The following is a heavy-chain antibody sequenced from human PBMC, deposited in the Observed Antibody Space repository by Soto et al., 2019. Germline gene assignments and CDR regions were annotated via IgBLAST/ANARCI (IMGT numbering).Heavy chain of an antibody. CDR1: GGSISSYY. D-gene: IGHD3-22*01. CDR3: ARERYYDASGGFDY. CDR2: IKSDGSST. J-gene: IGHJ4*02. Sequence: ETLSLTCTVSGGSISSYYWSWIRQPPGKGLVWVSRIKSDGSSTSYADSVKGRFTISRDNAKNTLYLQMNSLRAEDTAVYFCARERYYDASGGFDYWGQGILVTVSS. V-gene: IGHV3-74*01.